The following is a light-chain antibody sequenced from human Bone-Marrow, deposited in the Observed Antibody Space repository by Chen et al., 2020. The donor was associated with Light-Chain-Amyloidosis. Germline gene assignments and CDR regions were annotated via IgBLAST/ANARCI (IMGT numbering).Light chain of an antibody. CDR1: SSNIGSNY. J-gene: IGLJ1*01. CDR3: AAWEDSLSGGYV. V-gene: IGLV1-47*01. Sequence: QSVLTQPPSASGTPGQRVTISCSGSSSNIGSNYVYWYQQLPGTAPKLLIYRNNQRPSGFPDRFSGSKSGSSASLAISGLRSEDEADYYCAAWEDSLSGGYVVGTGTKVTVL. CDR2: RNN.